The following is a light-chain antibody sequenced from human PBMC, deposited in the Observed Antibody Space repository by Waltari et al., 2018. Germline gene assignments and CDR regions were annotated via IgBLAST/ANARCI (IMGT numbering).Light chain of an antibody. CDR2: DVS. CDR1: SRAVRCHNY. V-gene: IGLV2-14*03. CDR3: SSYTSSSTLVV. J-gene: IGLJ2*01. Sequence: QSALTPPASVSGSPGQSITIPCTGTSRAVRCHNYVSWYQQHPGKAPKLMIYDVSTRPSGFSNRFSGSKSGNTASLTISGLQAEDEADYYCSSYTSSSTLVVFGGGTKLTVL.